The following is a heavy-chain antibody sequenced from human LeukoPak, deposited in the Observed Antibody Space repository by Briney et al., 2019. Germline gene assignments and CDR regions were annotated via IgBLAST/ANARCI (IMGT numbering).Heavy chain of an antibody. CDR3: ARDDCGDTCYPGGY. D-gene: IGHD2-21*01. J-gene: IGHJ4*02. CDR1: GYIFTKYV. Sequence: ASVKVSCKASGYIFTKYVVHWVRQAPGQRPEWMGWIKAGNGDTKYSQNFQDRLTITKDTSASTVYMELSSLTSEDAALYYCARDDCGDTCYPGGYWGQGTLVTVSS. V-gene: IGHV1-3*01. CDR2: IKAGNGDT.